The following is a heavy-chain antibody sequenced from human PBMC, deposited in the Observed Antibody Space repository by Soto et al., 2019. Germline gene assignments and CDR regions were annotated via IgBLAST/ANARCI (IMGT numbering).Heavy chain of an antibody. V-gene: IGHV3-30*03. D-gene: IGHD6-19*01. CDR1: GFTFSSYG. CDR2: ISYDGSNK. J-gene: IGHJ3*02. Sequence: GGSLRLSCAASGFTFSSYGMHWVRQAPGKGLEWVAVISYDGSNKYYADSVKGRFTISRDNSKNTLYLQMNSLRAEDTAVYYCATYEGFIAVAGDAFDI. CDR3: ATYEGFIAVAGDAFDI.